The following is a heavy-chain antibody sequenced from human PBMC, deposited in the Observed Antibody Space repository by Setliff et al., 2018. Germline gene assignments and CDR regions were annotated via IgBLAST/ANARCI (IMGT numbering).Heavy chain of an antibody. CDR1: GGSINNYY. Sequence: TLSLTCTVSGGSINNYYWSWVRQPPGKGLEWLGYISYSGKTNYNPSLKSRVTMSVDTSKNQFSLKVDSVTAADTAMYYCARDGDYFGSGNRFDPWGQGTLVTVSS. CDR2: ISYSGKT. J-gene: IGHJ5*02. V-gene: IGHV4-59*01. CDR3: ARDGDYFGSGNRFDP. D-gene: IGHD3-10*01.